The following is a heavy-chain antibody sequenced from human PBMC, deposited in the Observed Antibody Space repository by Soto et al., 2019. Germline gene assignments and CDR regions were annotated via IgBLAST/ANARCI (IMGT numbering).Heavy chain of an antibody. CDR1: GFTFSSQE. CDR2: ISSSGSTI. V-gene: IGHV3-48*03. J-gene: IGHJ4*02. CDR3: ARDPGGYSYGHLFDY. Sequence: SLTPSCAASGFTFSSQEMNWVRHAEGKVREWVSYISSSGSTIYYADAVKGRFTIARDNAKNSLYLQMNSLRAEDTAVYYCARDPGGYSYGHLFDYWGQGTLVTVSS. D-gene: IGHD5-18*01.